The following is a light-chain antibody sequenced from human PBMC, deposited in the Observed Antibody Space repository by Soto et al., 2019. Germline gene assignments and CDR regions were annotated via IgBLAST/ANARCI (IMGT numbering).Light chain of an antibody. CDR1: SNDIGGYNY. Sequence: QSALTQPASVSGSPGQSITIPCTGTSNDIGGYNYVSWYQQHPGKVPKLMIFDVSYRPSGISDRFSGSKSGNTASLTISGLQPDDEADYYCSSYGASSTLFGGGTQLTVL. CDR3: SSYGASSTL. J-gene: IGLJ2*01. CDR2: DVS. V-gene: IGLV2-14*03.